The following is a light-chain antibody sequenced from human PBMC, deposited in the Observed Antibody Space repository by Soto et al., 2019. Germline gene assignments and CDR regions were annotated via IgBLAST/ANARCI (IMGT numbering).Light chain of an antibody. CDR3: QQYSTYPLT. CDR1: QSVSNW. V-gene: IGKV1-5*03. J-gene: IGKJ4*01. CDR2: KAS. Sequence: DIQMTQSPSTLSASVGDRVTITCRASQSVSNWLAWYQQKPGKAPNVLIFKASSLESGVPSRFSGSGSGTEFTLTISSLQPDDFATYYCQQYSTYPLTFGGGTKVDIK.